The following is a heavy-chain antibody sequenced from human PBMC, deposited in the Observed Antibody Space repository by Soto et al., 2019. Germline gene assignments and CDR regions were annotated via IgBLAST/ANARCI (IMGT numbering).Heavy chain of an antibody. CDR1: RYSFTDYH. D-gene: IGHD3-3*01. Sequence: ASVKASCKASRYSFTDYHMHWVRQAPEQGLEWMGRINPNSGGTSYAQKFQGRVTMTRDTSISTAYMELSRLRSDDTAVYFCARTRDFWSGNDAFDIWGQGTMVTVSS. J-gene: IGHJ3*02. V-gene: IGHV1-2*06. CDR3: ARTRDFWSGNDAFDI. CDR2: INPNSGGT.